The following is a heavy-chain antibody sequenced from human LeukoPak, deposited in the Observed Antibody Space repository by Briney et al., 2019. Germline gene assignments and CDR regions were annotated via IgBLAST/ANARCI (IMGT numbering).Heavy chain of an antibody. V-gene: IGHV4-4*07. CDR2: IYPGESIYASENT. J-gene: IGHJ4*02. D-gene: IGHD2-2*01. CDR1: GVSISAYY. Sequence: PSETLSLTCSVSGVSISAYYWSWIRQPAGKGLEWIGRIYPGESIYASENTNYNPSLKSRVSMSGDTSKNQVSLKLRSVTAADTAVYYCARDRTYCSSTSCKPHFDYWGQGTLVTVSS. CDR3: ARDRTYCSSTSCKPHFDY.